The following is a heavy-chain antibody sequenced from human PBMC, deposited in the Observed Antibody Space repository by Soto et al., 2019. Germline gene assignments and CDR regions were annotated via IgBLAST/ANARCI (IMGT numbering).Heavy chain of an antibody. CDR3: ASPRDYCVTTSNCFIAFDI. CDR1: GFSFGDYI. V-gene: IGHV3-21*01. CDR2: ISHSGSYI. J-gene: IGHJ3*02. D-gene: IGHD4-17*01. Sequence: AQLVESGGSLVKPGGSLRLSCAASGFSFGDYIMNWVRQAPGRGLEWVASISHSGSYIFYADSVKGRFTISRDNSRDSLYLQMNSQRVDDTAIYYCASPRDYCVTTSNCFIAFDIWGQGTRVTVSS.